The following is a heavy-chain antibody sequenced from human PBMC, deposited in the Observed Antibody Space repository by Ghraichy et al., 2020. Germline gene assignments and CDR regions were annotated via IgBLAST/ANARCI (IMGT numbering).Heavy chain of an antibody. CDR2: INHSGST. J-gene: IGHJ4*02. CDR3: ARGYCSGGSCYSGDSFDF. CDR1: VGSFSGYY. V-gene: IGHV4-34*01. Sequence: SETLSLTCAVYVGSFSGYYWTWIRQPPGKGLEWIGDINHSGSTNYNPSLKSRVTISVDTSKNQFSLKLTSVTAADTAVYYCARGYCSGGSCYSGDSFDFWGQGTVVTVSS. D-gene: IGHD2-15*01.